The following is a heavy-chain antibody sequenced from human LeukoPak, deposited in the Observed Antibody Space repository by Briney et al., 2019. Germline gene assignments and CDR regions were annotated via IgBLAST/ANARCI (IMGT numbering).Heavy chain of an antibody. J-gene: IGHJ4*02. D-gene: IGHD1-26*01. V-gene: IGHV3-33*06. CDR1: GFTFSSYG. CDR3: ANDVVGAYFDY. CDR2: IWYDGSNK. Sequence: GGSLRLSCAASGFTFSSYGMHWVRQAPGKGLEWVAVIWYDGSNKYYADSVKGRFTISRDNSKNTLYLQMNSLRAEDTAVYYCANDVVGAYFDYWGQGTLVTVSS.